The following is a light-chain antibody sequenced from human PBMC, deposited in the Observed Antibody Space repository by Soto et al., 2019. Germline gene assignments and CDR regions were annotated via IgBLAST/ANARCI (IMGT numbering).Light chain of an antibody. CDR3: QQYNKWPLT. J-gene: IGKJ4*01. Sequence: EIVLTQSPATLSLSPGERATLSCRASQSVSSYLAWYQQKPGQAPRLLIYDTSTRATGIPARFSGSGSGTEFTLTISSLQSEDSAVYHCQQYNKWPLTFGGGTKVDIK. CDR1: QSVSSY. V-gene: IGKV3-15*01. CDR2: DTS.